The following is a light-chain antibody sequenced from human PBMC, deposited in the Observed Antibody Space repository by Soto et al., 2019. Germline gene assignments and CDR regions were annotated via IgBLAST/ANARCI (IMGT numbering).Light chain of an antibody. J-gene: IGKJ1*01. CDR3: QHYGDSTWT. Sequence: EIVLTQSPGTLSLSPGERATLSCRASQSVTSTYLAWYQQKPGQPPRLLIFGASTRATGIPDRFSGSGSGTDFILTISRLGPEDFAVYYCQHYGDSTWTFGQGTKVEVK. CDR2: GAS. V-gene: IGKV3-20*01. CDR1: QSVTSTY.